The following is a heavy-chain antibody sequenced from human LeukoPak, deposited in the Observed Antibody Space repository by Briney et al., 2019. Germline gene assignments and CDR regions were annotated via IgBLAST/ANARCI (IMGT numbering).Heavy chain of an antibody. J-gene: IGHJ6*02. D-gene: IGHD2-2*01. CDR1: GYTFTGYY. V-gene: IGHV1-2*02. CDR2: INPNTGGT. CDR3: ARRLWCGTSCSATGDLDV. Sequence: GASVKVSCKASGYTFTGYYLHWVRQAPGQGLEWMGWINPNTGGTNYAQKFQGRVTMTRDTSINTAYLDLNNLKSDDTALYYCARRLWCGTSCSATGDLDVWGRGATVTVSS.